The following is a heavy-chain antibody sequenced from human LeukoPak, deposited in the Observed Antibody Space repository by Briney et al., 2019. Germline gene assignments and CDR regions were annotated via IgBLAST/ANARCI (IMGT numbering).Heavy chain of an antibody. V-gene: IGHV4-59*12. Sequence: SETLSLTCTVSGGSISSYYWSWIRQPPGKGLEWIGYIYYSGNTNYNPSLKSRVTISVDTSENQFSVKLSSVTAADTAVYYCARSIRGYSSGWYYFDYWGQGTLITVSS. CDR3: ARSIRGYSSGWYYFDY. J-gene: IGHJ4*02. CDR2: IYYSGNT. CDR1: GGSISSYY. D-gene: IGHD6-19*01.